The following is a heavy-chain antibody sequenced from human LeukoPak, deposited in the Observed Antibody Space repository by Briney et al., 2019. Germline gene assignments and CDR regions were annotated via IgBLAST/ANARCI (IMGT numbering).Heavy chain of an antibody. CDR1: GGSISSYY. CDR2: IYYSGST. V-gene: IGHV4-59*01. Sequence: PSETLPLTCTVSGGSISSYYWSWIRQPPGKGLEWIGYIYYSGSTNYNPSLKSRVTISVDTSKNQFSLKLSSVTAADTAVYYCARASVVDDAFDIWGQGTMVTVSS. CDR3: ARASVVDDAFDI. J-gene: IGHJ3*02. D-gene: IGHD3-16*02.